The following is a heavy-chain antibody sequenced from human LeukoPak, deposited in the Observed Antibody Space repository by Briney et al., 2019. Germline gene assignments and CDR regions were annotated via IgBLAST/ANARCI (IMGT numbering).Heavy chain of an antibody. Sequence: GGSLRLSCAASGFTFSSYAMHWVRQAPGKGLEWVAIIWYDGSNKNYADSVKGRFTISRDNSKNTLYLQMISLRAEDTAVYYCARVPEYCSSTSCFDYWGQGTLVTVSS. J-gene: IGHJ4*02. V-gene: IGHV3-33*08. D-gene: IGHD2-2*01. CDR1: GFTFSSYA. CDR2: IWYDGSNK. CDR3: ARVPEYCSSTSCFDY.